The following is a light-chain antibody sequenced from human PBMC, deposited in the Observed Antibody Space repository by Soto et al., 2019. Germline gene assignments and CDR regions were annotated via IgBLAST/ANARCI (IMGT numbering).Light chain of an antibody. CDR2: GAS. V-gene: IGKV3-15*01. CDR3: QQYNNWRPWT. CDR1: QSVSSN. Sequence: EIVMTQSPATLSVSPGERATLSCRASQSVSSNLAWYQQKPCQAPRLLIYGASIRSPGIPVRFSGSGSVTEFTLTISSLQSGDFALYYCQQYNNWRPWTFGRGTKVEIK. J-gene: IGKJ1*01.